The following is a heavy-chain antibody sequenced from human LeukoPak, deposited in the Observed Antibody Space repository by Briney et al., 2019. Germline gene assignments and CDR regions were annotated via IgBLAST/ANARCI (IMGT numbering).Heavy chain of an antibody. CDR2: ISGSGGST. CDR3: AKDWWFGELLLDY. D-gene: IGHD3-10*01. J-gene: IGHJ4*02. CDR1: GFTFSSYA. V-gene: IGHV3-23*01. Sequence: GGSLRLSCAASGFTFSSYAMSWVRQAPGEGLEWVSAISGSGGSTYYADSVKGRFTISRDNSKNTLYLQMNSLRAEDTAVYYCAKDWWFGELLLDYWGQGTLVTVSS.